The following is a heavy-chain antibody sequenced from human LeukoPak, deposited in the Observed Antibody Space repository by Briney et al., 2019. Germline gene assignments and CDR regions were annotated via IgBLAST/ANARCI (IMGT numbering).Heavy chain of an antibody. CDR2: ISVYNGNT. Sequence: GASVKVSCKASGYTFSSYGITWVRQAPGQGLEWMGWISVYNGNTNHAQKVQGRVTMTTDTSTSTTYMELRSLRSDDTAVYYCARTLTGSGSYYSLDYWGQGTLVTVSS. CDR1: GYTFSSYG. CDR3: ARTLTGSGSYYSLDY. D-gene: IGHD3-10*01. J-gene: IGHJ4*02. V-gene: IGHV1-18*01.